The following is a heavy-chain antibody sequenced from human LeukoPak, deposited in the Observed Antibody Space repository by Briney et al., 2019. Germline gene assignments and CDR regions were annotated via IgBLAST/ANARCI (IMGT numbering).Heavy chain of an antibody. V-gene: IGHV4-38-2*02. CDR3: ARDHSGSYGWFDP. D-gene: IGHD1-26*01. CDR1: GYSISSGYY. J-gene: IGHJ5*02. CDR2: IYHSGST. Sequence: SETLSLTCAVSGYSISSGYYWGWIRPPPGKGLEWIGGIYHSGSTYYNPSLKSRVTISVDTSKNQFSLKLSSVTAADTAVYYCARDHSGSYGWFDPWGQGTLVTVSS.